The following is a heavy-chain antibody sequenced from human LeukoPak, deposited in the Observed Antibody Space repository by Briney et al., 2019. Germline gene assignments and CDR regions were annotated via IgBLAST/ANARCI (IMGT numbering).Heavy chain of an antibody. D-gene: IGHD3-3*01. V-gene: IGHV4-59*08. Sequence: PSETLSLTCTVSGGSISSYYWSWIRQPPGKGLEWISYIHYSGSTNYNPSLTSRVTISADTSKHQFSLKLSSVTAADTPVYYCAVSKYYDFWSSSFDYWGHGTLVTVSS. CDR1: GGSISSYY. CDR3: AVSKYYDFWSSSFDY. J-gene: IGHJ4*01. CDR2: IHYSGST.